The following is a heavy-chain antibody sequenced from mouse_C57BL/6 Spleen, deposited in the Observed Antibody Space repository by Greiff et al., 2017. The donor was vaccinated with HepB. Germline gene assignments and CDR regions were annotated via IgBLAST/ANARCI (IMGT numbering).Heavy chain of an antibody. J-gene: IGHJ4*01. CDR2: IDPEDGET. CDR1: GFNIKDYY. D-gene: IGHD2-5*01. V-gene: IGHV14-2*01. CDR3: ARKPSYYSNYDYAMDY. Sequence: EVNVVESGAELVKPGASVKLSCTASGFNIKDYYMHWVKQRTEQGLEWIGRIDPEDGETKYAPKFQGKATITADTSSNTAYLQLSSLTSEDTAVYYCARKPSYYSNYDYAMDYWGQGTSVTVSS.